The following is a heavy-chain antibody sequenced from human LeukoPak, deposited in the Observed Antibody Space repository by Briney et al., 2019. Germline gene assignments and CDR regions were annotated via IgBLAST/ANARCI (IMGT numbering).Heavy chain of an antibody. V-gene: IGHV3-30*04. CDR2: ISYDESNK. D-gene: IGHD6-13*01. CDR1: GFTFSSYA. CDR3: AKSNSWPQGYMDV. Sequence: GGSLRLSCAASGFTFSSYAMHWGREAPGKGLEWVAVISYDESNKSYADSVKGRFTISRDNSKNTLYLQMNSLRAEDAAVFYCAKSNSWPQGYMDVWGKGTTVTVSS. J-gene: IGHJ6*03.